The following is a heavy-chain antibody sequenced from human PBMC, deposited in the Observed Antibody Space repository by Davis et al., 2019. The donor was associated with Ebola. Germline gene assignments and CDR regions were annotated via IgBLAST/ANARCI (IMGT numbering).Heavy chain of an antibody. CDR1: GGSISSSSYY. CDR3: ARPGYYDSSGSYFDY. J-gene: IGHJ4*02. V-gene: IGHV4-39*01. D-gene: IGHD3-22*01. Sequence: PGGSLRLSCTVSGGSISSSSYYWGWIRQPPGKGLEWIGSIYYSGSTYYNPSLKSRVTISVDTSKNQFSLKLSSVTAADTAVYYCARPGYYDSSGSYFDYWGQGTLVTVSS. CDR2: IYYSGST.